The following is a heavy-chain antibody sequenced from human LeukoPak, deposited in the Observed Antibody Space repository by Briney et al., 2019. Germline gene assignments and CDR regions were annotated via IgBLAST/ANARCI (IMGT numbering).Heavy chain of an antibody. D-gene: IGHD6-13*01. CDR1: GYTFTGYY. CDR2: VNPYSANT. V-gene: IGHV1-8*03. J-gene: IGHJ5*02. CDR3: ARTQQLVLRSPLDP. Sequence: ASVKVSCKASGYTFTGYYMHWVRQAPGQGLEWMGWVNPYSANTGYAQNFQGRITITRNTSISTAYMELSSLRSEDTAVYYCARTQQLVLRSPLDPWGQGTLVTVSS.